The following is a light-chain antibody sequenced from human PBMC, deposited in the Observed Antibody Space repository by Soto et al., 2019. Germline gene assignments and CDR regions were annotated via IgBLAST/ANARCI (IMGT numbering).Light chain of an antibody. CDR1: QIVTSRY. Sequence: EIVLTQSPGTLSLSPGERATLSCRASQIVTSRYLAWYQQQPGQAPRLLIFGASIRDSGVTDRFSGSGSGTDVTLTIIRLEAEDSAVYYCQQYGSSPGTFGQGTKVEI. V-gene: IGKV3-20*01. CDR2: GAS. CDR3: QQYGSSPGT. J-gene: IGKJ1*01.